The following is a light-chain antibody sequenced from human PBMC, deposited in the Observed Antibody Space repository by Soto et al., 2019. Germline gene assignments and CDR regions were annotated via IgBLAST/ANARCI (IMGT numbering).Light chain of an antibody. J-gene: IGLJ2*01. CDR3: CSYAGSGTVL. CDR1: SSDVGNYNL. V-gene: IGLV2-23*01. Sequence: QSALTQPASVSGSPGQSITISWTGTSSDVGNYNLVSWYQQHPGKAPKLMIYEGSKRPSGVSNRFSGSKSGNTASLTISGLQAEDEADYYCCSYAGSGTVLFGGGTKLTVL. CDR2: EGS.